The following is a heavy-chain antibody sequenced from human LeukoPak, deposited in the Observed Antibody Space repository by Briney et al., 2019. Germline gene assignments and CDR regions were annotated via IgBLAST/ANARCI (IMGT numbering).Heavy chain of an antibody. V-gene: IGHV4-59*08. CDR2: IYYSGST. CDR1: GGSISSYY. CDR3: ARGTGYSSSWYDYYPYWHFDL. J-gene: IGHJ2*01. Sequence: PSETLSLTCTVSGGSISSYYWSWIRQPPGKGLEWIGYIYYSGSTNYNPSLKSRVTISVDTSKNQFSLKLSSVTAADTAVYYCARGTGYSSSWYDYYPYWHFDLWGRGTLVTVSS. D-gene: IGHD6-13*01.